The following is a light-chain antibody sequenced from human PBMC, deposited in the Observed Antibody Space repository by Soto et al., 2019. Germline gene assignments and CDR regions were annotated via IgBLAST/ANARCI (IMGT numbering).Light chain of an antibody. CDR3: QQYYSTPFT. J-gene: IGKJ3*01. V-gene: IGKV4-1*01. Sequence: DIVMTQSPDSLAASLGERATTYCQSIQSVLHSSNNKDYLAWYQQKPGQSPKLLIYWASTRESGVPDRFSGSGSGTEFTLTISSLQAEDVAIYYCQQYYSTPFTFGPGTKVEI. CDR2: WAS. CDR1: QSVLHSSNNKDY.